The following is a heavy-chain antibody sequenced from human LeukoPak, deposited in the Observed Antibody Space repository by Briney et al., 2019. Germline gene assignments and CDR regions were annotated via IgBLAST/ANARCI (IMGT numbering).Heavy chain of an antibody. D-gene: IGHD3-3*01. CDR1: GFTFSSYA. V-gene: IGHV3-23*01. J-gene: IGHJ4*02. CDR3: AKDLTIFGRVIDY. Sequence: PGGSLRLSCAASGFTFSSYAMSWVRQAPGKGLEWVSAISGSGGSTYYADSVKGRFTISRDNSKNTLYLQMNSLRTEDTAVYYCAKDLTIFGRVIDYWGQGTLVTVSS. CDR2: ISGSGGST.